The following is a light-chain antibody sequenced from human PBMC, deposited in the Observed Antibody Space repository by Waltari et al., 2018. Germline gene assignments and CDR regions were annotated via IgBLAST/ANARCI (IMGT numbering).Light chain of an antibody. J-gene: IGKJ4*01. Sequence: DIQMTQSPSSLSASVGDRVTITCRASQAIRTDLGWFQQKPGKAPKRLIHGASRLQSGVPSRFSGSGSGTEFTLTINSLQPEDFATYYCLQHNSYPLTFGGGTKVEIK. V-gene: IGKV1-17*01. CDR3: LQHNSYPLT. CDR1: QAIRTD. CDR2: GAS.